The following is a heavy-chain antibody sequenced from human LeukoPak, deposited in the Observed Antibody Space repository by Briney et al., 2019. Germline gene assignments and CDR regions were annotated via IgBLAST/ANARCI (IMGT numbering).Heavy chain of an antibody. J-gene: IGHJ6*02. CDR2: ISGSGGST. CDR1: GFTFSSYA. CDR3: AKDARYCSGGSCYSACMDV. Sequence: GGSLRLSCAASGFTFSSYAMSWVRQAPGKGLEWVSAISGSGGSTYYADSVKGRFTISRDNSKSTLYLQMNSLRAEDTAVYYCAKDARYCSGGSCYSACMDVWGQGTTVTVSS. D-gene: IGHD2-15*01. V-gene: IGHV3-23*01.